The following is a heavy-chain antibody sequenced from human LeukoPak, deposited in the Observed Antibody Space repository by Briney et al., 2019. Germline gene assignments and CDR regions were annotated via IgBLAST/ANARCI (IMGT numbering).Heavy chain of an antibody. CDR2: VYYRGST. V-gene: IGHV4-59*12. J-gene: IGHJ4*02. CDR1: GGSISTYY. CDR3: ARAAHSGSLAPFDY. D-gene: IGHD1-26*01. Sequence: SETLSLTCTVSGGSISTYYRNWIRQPPGKGLEWIGYVYYRGSTFYNPSLKSRVTISEDTSKNQFSLKLSSVTAADTAVYYCARAAHSGSLAPFDYWGQGTLVTVSS.